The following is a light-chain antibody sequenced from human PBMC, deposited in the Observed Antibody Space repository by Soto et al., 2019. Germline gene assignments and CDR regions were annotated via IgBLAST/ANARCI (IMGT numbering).Light chain of an antibody. Sequence: DIVMTQSPLSLPVTPGEPASISCRSSQSLLHSNGYNYLDWYLQKPGQSPQLLIYLGSNRASGVPDRFSGSGSGTDFTLKISRVEAEDVGVYYCMQALQIPATFGQGTRLEI. V-gene: IGKV2-28*01. CDR1: QSLLHSNGYNY. J-gene: IGKJ5*01. CDR3: MQALQIPAT. CDR2: LGS.